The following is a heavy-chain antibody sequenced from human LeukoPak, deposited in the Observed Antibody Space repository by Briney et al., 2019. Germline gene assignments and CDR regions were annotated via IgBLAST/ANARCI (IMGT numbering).Heavy chain of an antibody. CDR3: ARDKLPGDY. J-gene: IGHJ4*02. D-gene: IGHD1-1*01. Sequence: SETLSLTCNVSGGSMSRYYWSWIRQPPGKGLEWLGYIFYSGGTHYNPSLKSRVTISVDTSKNQFSLKLSSVTAADTAVYYCARDKLPGDYWGQGTLVTVSS. V-gene: IGHV4-59*01. CDR1: GGSMSRYY. CDR2: IFYSGGT.